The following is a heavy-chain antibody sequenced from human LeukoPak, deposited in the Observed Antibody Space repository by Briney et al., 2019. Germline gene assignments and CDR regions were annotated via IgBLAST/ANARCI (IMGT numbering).Heavy chain of an antibody. CDR2: IRSKAYGGTT. Sequence: PGESLRLSCTASGFTFGDYAMSWVRQAPEKGLEWVGFIRSKAYGGTTEYAASVKGRFTISRDDSKSIAYLQMNSLKTEDTAVYYCTRDRHNSGSYSGYWGQGTLVTVSS. J-gene: IGHJ4*02. D-gene: IGHD1-26*01. CDR1: GFTFGDYA. V-gene: IGHV3-49*04. CDR3: TRDRHNSGSYSGY.